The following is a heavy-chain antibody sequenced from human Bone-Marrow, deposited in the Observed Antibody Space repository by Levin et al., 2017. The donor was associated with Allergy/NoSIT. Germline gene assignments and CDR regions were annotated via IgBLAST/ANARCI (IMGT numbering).Heavy chain of an antibody. CDR1: GFTFTHYA. CDR2: ITGSGDKT. J-gene: IGHJ6*02. Sequence: GESLKISCSASGFTFTHYAMSWVRQAPGKGLEWVSTITGSGDKTYYADSVKGRFTISRDNSENRVFLQLNSLRAEDTAVYYCARDGFCTSSTCYKFYYYDGMDVRGQGTTVTVSS. CDR3: ARDGFCTSSTCYKFYYYDGMDV. V-gene: IGHV3-23*01. D-gene: IGHD2-2*02.